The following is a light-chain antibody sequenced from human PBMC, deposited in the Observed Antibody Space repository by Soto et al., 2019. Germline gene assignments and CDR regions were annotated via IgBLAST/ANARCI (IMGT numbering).Light chain of an antibody. CDR1: QSISSY. V-gene: IGKV1D-13*01. CDR2: DAS. Sequence: QVTQSPSSLSASPAARVPITGRASQSISSYLNWYQQKPGKAPKFLIYDASSLESGVPSRFSGSGSGTEFTLTISSLQPDDFATYYCQQYDNYPLTFGGGTKVDIK. CDR3: QQYDNYPLT. J-gene: IGKJ4*01.